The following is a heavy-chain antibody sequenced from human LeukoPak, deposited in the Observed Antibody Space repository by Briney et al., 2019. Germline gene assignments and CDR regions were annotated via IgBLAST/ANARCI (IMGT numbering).Heavy chain of an antibody. CDR3: ARGGYYGSGNDFRFDP. CDR2: IHYTGST. Sequence: SETLSPTCTVSGGSISSYYWSWIRQSPGKGLECIGYIHYTGSTNYNPSLKSRVTISVETSKNQFSLKLKSVTAADTAVYYCARGGYYGSGNDFRFDPWGQGTLVTVSS. V-gene: IGHV4-59*01. CDR1: GGSISSYY. D-gene: IGHD3-10*01. J-gene: IGHJ5*02.